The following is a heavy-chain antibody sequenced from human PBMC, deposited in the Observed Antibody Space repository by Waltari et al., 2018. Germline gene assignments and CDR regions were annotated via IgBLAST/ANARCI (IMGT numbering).Heavy chain of an antibody. D-gene: IGHD5-12*01. V-gene: IGHV3-23*01. CDR1: CFTFGIYA. Sequence: EVQLLETGGGLAQPGGSLRLSCAASCFTFGIYAMSWVRLGPGKGLEWVADITRTGGSTHYADSVKGRFTISRDNSKNILYLQMNSLRAEDTATYYCAKGSDGYKDYYVDVWGKGTTVTISS. J-gene: IGHJ6*03. CDR3: AKGSDGYKDYYVDV. CDR2: ITRTGGST.